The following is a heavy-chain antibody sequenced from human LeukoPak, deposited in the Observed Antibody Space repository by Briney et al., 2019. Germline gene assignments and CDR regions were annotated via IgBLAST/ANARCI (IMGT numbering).Heavy chain of an antibody. CDR3: AKVGDFWSGYYPFDY. CDR1: GFTFSSYA. J-gene: IGHJ4*02. CDR2: ISGSGGST. Sequence: GGSLRLSCAASGFTFSSYAMSWVRQAPGKGLEWVSAISGSGGSTYYADSVKGRFTISRDNSKNTLYLQMDSLRAEDTAVYYCAKVGDFWSGYYPFDYWGQGTLVTVSS. D-gene: IGHD3-3*01. V-gene: IGHV3-23*01.